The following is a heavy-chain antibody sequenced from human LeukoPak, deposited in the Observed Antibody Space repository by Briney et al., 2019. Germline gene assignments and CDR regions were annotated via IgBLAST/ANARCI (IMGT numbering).Heavy chain of an antibody. CDR2: INHSGNS. CDR1: SGSFSGYY. J-gene: IGHJ2*01. CDR3: ARFLTTSRWYFDL. Sequence: SETLSLTCAVYSGSFSGYYLSWLRQPPGKGLEWIGEINHSGNSNYNPSLKGRVTISVDTSKNQFSLKLNSVTAADTGVYYCARFLTTSRWYFDLWGRGTQVTVSS. D-gene: IGHD1-1*01. V-gene: IGHV4-34*01.